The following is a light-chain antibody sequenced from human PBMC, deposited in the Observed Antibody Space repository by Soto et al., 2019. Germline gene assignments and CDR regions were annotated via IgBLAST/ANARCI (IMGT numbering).Light chain of an antibody. Sequence: QSVLTQPASVSGSPGQSITISCTGTSSDVGRYNLVSWYQQHPGKAPKLLISEVSDRPSGVSSRFSGSKSGTTASLTISGLQAEDEADYYCSSYTGSSPLVFGGGTKLPS. CDR2: EVS. CDR3: SSYTGSSPLV. J-gene: IGLJ2*01. CDR1: SSDVGRYNL. V-gene: IGLV2-14*02.